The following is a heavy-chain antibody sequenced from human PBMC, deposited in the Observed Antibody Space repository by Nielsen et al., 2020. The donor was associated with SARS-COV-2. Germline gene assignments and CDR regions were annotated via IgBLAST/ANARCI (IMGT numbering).Heavy chain of an antibody. CDR3: ARAVCSSTSCYFFDY. CDR1: GFTFSSYS. Sequence: GESLKISCAASGFTFSSYSMNWVRQAPGKGLEWVSYISSSSSTIYYADSVKGRFTISRDNAKNSLYLQMNSLRDEDTAVYYCARAVCSSTSCYFFDYWGQGTLVTVSS. J-gene: IGHJ4*02. CDR2: ISSSSSTI. D-gene: IGHD2-2*01. V-gene: IGHV3-48*02.